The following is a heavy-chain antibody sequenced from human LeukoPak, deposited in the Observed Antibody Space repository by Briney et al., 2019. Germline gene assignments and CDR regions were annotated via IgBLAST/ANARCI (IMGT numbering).Heavy chain of an antibody. V-gene: IGHV3-53*01. J-gene: IGHJ4*02. Sequence: GGSLRLSCAASGFTVSSNYMSWARQAPGKGLEWVSVIYSGGSTYYADSVKGRFTISRDNSKNTLYLQMNSLRVEDTAVYYCAREVAVGPFDYWGQGTLVTVSS. D-gene: IGHD6-19*01. CDR3: AREVAVGPFDY. CDR2: IYSGGST. CDR1: GFTVSSNY.